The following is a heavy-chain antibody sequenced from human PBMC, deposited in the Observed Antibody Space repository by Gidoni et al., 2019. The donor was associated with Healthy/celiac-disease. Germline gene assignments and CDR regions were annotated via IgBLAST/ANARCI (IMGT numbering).Heavy chain of an antibody. CDR1: GFHFSNYS. Sequence: EVQLVESGGGLVPPGGSPRLPCAASGFHFSNYSMNWVRQAPGKGLEWISYISSISSTIYYADSVKGRFTISRNNAKNSLYLQMNSRRDEDTAVYYGARCRNWKFDYWGQGTLVTVSS. CDR2: ISSISSTI. V-gene: IGHV3-48*02. CDR3: ARCRNWKFDY. J-gene: IGHJ4*02. D-gene: IGHD1-1*01.